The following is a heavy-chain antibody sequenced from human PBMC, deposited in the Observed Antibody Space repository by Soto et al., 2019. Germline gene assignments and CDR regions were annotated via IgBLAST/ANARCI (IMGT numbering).Heavy chain of an antibody. V-gene: IGHV1-69*13. CDR1: GGTFSSYA. Sequence: SVKVSCKASGGTFSSYAISWVRQAAGQGLEWMGGIIPIFGTANYAQKFQGRVTITADESTSTAYMELSSLRSEDTAVYYCARDRGYSYSSLDYWGQGTLVTVSS. CDR2: IIPIFGTA. CDR3: ARDRGYSYSSLDY. D-gene: IGHD5-18*01. J-gene: IGHJ4*02.